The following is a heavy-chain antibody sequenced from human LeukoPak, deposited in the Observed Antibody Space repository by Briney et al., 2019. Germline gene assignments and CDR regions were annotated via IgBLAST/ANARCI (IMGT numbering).Heavy chain of an antibody. CDR1: GFTFSSYA. CDR3: AREMARGVVPDY. D-gene: IGHD3-10*01. V-gene: IGHV3-30-3*01. J-gene: IGHJ4*02. Sequence: GRSLGLSCAASGFTFSSYAMHWVRQAPGKGLEWVAVISSNGNNKYYADSVKGRFTISRDTSKNTLYLQMNSLRGEDTAVYYRAREMARGVVPDYWGQGTLVTVSS. CDR2: ISSNGNNK.